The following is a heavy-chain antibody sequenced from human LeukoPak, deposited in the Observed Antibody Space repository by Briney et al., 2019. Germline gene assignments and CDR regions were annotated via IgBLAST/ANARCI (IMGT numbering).Heavy chain of an antibody. V-gene: IGHV3-23*01. CDR1: EFIFG. D-gene: IGHD4-11*01. Sequence: GGSLRLSFEAPEFIFGLGWVRQLPGKGLEWVSAISGSGGSTYYADSVKGRFTISRDNSKNTLYLQMNSLRAEDTAVYYCAKDPQYLDYWGQGTLVTVSS. CDR3: AKDPQYLDY. J-gene: IGHJ4*02. CDR2: ISGSGGST.